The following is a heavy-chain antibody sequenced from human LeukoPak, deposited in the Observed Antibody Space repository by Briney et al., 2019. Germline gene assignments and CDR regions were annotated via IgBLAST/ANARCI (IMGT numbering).Heavy chain of an antibody. D-gene: IGHD4-17*01. CDR1: GYTFTDYF. Sequence: GASVKVSCKASGYTFTDYFMHWVRQAPGQGLEWMGWISPEGGDTHYAHRFQGRVTMTRDTSISTAYMELTSLSSDDTAVYYCGRNYGHNSKYFDFWGQGTLVTVSS. V-gene: IGHV1-2*07. CDR2: ISPEGGDT. CDR3: GRNYGHNSKYFDF. J-gene: IGHJ4*02.